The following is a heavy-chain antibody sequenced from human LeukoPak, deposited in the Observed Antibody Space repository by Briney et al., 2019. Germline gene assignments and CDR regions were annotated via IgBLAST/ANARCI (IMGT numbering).Heavy chain of an antibody. CDR1: GFTFSSYS. V-gene: IGHV3-21*01. CDR2: ISSSSSYI. Sequence: GGSLRLSCAASGFTFSSYSMYWVRQAPGKGLEWVSSISSSSSYIYYADSVKGRFTISRDNAKNSLYLQMNSLRAEDTAVYYCARDMHSSSWYIGYWGQGTLVTVSS. D-gene: IGHD6-13*01. J-gene: IGHJ4*02. CDR3: ARDMHSSSWYIGY.